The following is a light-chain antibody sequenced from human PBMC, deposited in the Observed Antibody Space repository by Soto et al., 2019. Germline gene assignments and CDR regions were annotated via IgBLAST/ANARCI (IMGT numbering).Light chain of an antibody. V-gene: IGKV3-20*01. CDR2: GAS. CDR3: QQYDSSPLFT. CDR1: QSVSSSY. J-gene: IGKJ3*01. Sequence: EIVLTQSPGTLSLSPGERATLSCRASQSVSSSYLAWYQQKPGQAPRLLMYGASSRATGIPDRFSGSGSGTDFNLTINRLEPEDVAVYYCQQYDSSPLFTFGPGTKVDIK.